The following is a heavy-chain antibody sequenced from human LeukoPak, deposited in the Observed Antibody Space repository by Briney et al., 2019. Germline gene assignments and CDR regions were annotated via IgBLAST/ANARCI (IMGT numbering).Heavy chain of an antibody. D-gene: IGHD1-26*01. J-gene: IGHJ4*02. V-gene: IGHV3-21*01. Sequence: GGSLRLSCAASGFTFSSHGMNWVRQAPGKGLEWVSSISSSSSYIYYADSVKGRFTISRDNAKNSLYLQMNSLRAEDTAVYYCARGVGAAVDYWGQGTLVTVSS. CDR1: GFTFSSHG. CDR2: ISSSSSYI. CDR3: ARGVGAAVDY.